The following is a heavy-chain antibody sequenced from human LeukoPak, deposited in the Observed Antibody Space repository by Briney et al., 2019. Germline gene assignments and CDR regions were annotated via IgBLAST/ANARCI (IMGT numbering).Heavy chain of an antibody. V-gene: IGHV1-69*13. CDR1: GYTFTNYD. CDR2: IIPIFGTA. D-gene: IGHD4-17*01. Sequence: SVKVSCKASGYTFTNYDIHWVRQATGQGLEWMGGIIPIFGTANYAQKFQGRVTITADESTSTAYMELSSLRSEDTAVYYCARDTVLEHLNWFDPWGQGTLVTVSS. CDR3: ARDTVLEHLNWFDP. J-gene: IGHJ5*02.